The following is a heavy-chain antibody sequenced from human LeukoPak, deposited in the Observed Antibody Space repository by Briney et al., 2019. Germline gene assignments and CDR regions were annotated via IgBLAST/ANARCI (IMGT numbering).Heavy chain of an antibody. J-gene: IGHJ4*02. CDR3: ASRVRNFPRNYRPRSFDS. Sequence: ASVIVSCKVSGFTLSDFPIHWVRQAPGKGLEWIGGFDPEDGKTIYAQKFQGRVTMTEDTSTNTASMEVSSLRSDDTAVYYCASRVRNFPRNYRPRSFDSWGQGTLVTDPS. CDR1: GFTLSDFP. V-gene: IGHV1-24*01. D-gene: IGHD1-7*01. CDR2: FDPEDGKT.